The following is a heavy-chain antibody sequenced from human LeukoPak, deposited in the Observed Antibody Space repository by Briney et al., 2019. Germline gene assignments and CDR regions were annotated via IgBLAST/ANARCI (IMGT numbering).Heavy chain of an antibody. CDR1: GFTFSSYG. J-gene: IGHJ4*02. CDR3: AKGYYYDSSGWVFDY. Sequence: QPGRALRLSCAASGFTFSSYGMHWVRQAPGKGLEWVAVISYDGSNKHYADSVKGRFTISRDNSKNTLYLQMNSLRAEDTAVYYCAKGYYYDSSGWVFDYWGQGTLVTVSS. D-gene: IGHD3-22*01. V-gene: IGHV3-30*18. CDR2: ISYDGSNK.